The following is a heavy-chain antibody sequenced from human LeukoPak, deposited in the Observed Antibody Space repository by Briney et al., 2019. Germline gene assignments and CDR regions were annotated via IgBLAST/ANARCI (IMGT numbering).Heavy chain of an antibody. V-gene: IGHV1-69*05. Sequence: GASVKVSCKASGGTFSSYAISWVRQARGQGLEWMGGIIPIFGTANYAQKFQGRVTITTDESTSTTYMELSSLRSEDTAVYYCASCRGWYYYYYMDVWGKGTTVTVSS. CDR3: ASCRGWYYYYYMDV. CDR2: IIPIFGTA. CDR1: GGTFSSYA. J-gene: IGHJ6*03. D-gene: IGHD6-19*01.